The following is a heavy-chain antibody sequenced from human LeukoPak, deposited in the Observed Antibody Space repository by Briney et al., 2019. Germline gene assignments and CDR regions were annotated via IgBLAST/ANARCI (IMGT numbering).Heavy chain of an antibody. CDR1: GGSISSHY. V-gene: IGHV4-59*11. Sequence: DPSETLSLTCTVSGGSISSHYWSWIRQPPGKGLEWIGYIYYSGSTNYNPSLKSRVTISVDTSKNQFSLKLSSVTAADTAVYYCARDSSDDVRSFDYWGRGTLVTVSS. CDR2: IYYSGST. CDR3: ARDSSDDVRSFDY. J-gene: IGHJ4*02. D-gene: IGHD1-1*01.